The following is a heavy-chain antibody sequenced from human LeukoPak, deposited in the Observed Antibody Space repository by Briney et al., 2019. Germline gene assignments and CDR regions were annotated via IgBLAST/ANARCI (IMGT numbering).Heavy chain of an antibody. V-gene: IGHV4-39*07. CDR2: IYYTGST. D-gene: IGHD6-13*01. J-gene: IGHJ4*01. CDR1: GGSISSGAYY. Sequence: SETLSLTCTVSGGSISSGAYYWGWIRQPPGKGLEWIGAIYYTGSTYYNPSLKSRVTIAVDTSKNQFSLKLSSVTAADTAVYYCARGGIAAAALVHIDYWGQGAPITVSS. CDR3: ARGGIAAAALVHIDY.